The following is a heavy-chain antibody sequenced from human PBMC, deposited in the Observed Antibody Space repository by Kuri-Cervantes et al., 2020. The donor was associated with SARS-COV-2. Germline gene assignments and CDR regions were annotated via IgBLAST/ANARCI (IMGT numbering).Heavy chain of an antibody. Sequence: SETLSLTCTVSGYSISSGYYWGWIRQPPGKGLEWIGSIYYSGSTYYNPSLKSRVTISVDRSKNQFSLKLSSVTAADTAVYYCASSAVDRSGDAFDIWGQGTMVTVSS. CDR3: ASSAVDRSGDAFDI. CDR1: GYSISSGYY. V-gene: IGHV4-38-2*02. CDR2: IYYSGST. J-gene: IGHJ3*02. D-gene: IGHD2-2*01.